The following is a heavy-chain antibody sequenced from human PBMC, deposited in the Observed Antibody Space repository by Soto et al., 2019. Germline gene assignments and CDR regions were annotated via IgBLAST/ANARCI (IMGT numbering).Heavy chain of an antibody. CDR1: GFTFSSYA. CDR3: AKDDDFWSGYSLDY. Sequence: GGSLRLSCAASGFTFSSYAMSWVRQAPGKGLEWVSAISGSGGSTYYADSVKGRFPISRDNSKNTLYLQMNSLRAEDTAVYYCAKDDDFWSGYSLDYWGQGTLVTVSS. V-gene: IGHV3-23*01. D-gene: IGHD3-3*01. J-gene: IGHJ4*02. CDR2: ISGSGGST.